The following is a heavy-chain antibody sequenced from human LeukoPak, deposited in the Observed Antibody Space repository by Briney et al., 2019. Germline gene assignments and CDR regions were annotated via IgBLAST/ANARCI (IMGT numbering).Heavy chain of an antibody. D-gene: IGHD3-16*01. J-gene: IGHJ6*02. V-gene: IGHV4-34*01. CDR3: ARAGGVWGSYYGMDV. Sequence: PSETLSLTCAVYGGFFSGYYWSWIRQPPGKGLEWIGEINHSGSTNYNPSLKSRVTISVDTSKNQFSLKLSSVTAADTAVYYCARAGGVWGSYYGMDVWGQGTTVTVSS. CDR1: GGFFSGYY. CDR2: INHSGST.